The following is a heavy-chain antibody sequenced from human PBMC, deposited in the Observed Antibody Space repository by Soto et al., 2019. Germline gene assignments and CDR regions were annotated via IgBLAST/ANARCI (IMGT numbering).Heavy chain of an antibody. CDR1: GGTFSSYA. D-gene: IGHD3-9*01. V-gene: IGHV1-69*13. CDR3: ARGILTGYYIFDY. CDR2: IIPIFGTA. Sequence: ASVKVSCKASGGTFSSYAISWVRQAPGQGLEWMGEIIPIFGTANYAQKFQGRVTITADESTSTAYMELSSLRSEDTAVYYCARGILTGYYIFDYWGQGTLVTVSS. J-gene: IGHJ4*02.